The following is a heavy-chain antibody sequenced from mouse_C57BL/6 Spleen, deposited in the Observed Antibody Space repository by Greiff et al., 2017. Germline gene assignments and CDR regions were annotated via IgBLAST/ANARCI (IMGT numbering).Heavy chain of an antibody. V-gene: IGHV5-17*01. Sequence: EVKLMESGGGLVKPGGSLKLSCAASGFTFSDYGMHWVRQAPEKGLEWVAYISSGSSTIYYADTVKGRFTISRDNAKNTLFLQMTSLRSEDTAMYYCAREGTYYDYEGFAYWGQGTLVTVSA. CDR2: ISSGSSTI. J-gene: IGHJ3*01. D-gene: IGHD2-4*01. CDR3: AREGTYYDYEGFAY. CDR1: GFTFSDYG.